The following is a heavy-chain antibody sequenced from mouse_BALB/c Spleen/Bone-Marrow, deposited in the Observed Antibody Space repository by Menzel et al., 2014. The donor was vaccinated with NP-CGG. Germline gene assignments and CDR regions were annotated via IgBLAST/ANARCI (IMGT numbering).Heavy chain of an antibody. CDR2: ISTYSGNT. D-gene: IGHD2-4*01. CDR1: GYTFTDYA. V-gene: IGHV1-67*01. Sequence: QVQLQQSGPELVRPGVSVKISCKGSGYTFTDYAMHWVKQRHAKSLEWIGVISTYSGNTNYNQKFKGKATMTVDKSSSTAYMEFAGLTSEDSAIYYCARGIYYDSTWFAYWGQGTLVTVSA. J-gene: IGHJ3*01. CDR3: ARGIYYDSTWFAY.